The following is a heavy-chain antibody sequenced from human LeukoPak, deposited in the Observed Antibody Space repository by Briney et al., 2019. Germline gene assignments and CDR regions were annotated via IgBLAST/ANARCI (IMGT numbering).Heavy chain of an antibody. D-gene: IGHD4-17*01. CDR3: ARSDYGDYSHLFDN. Sequence: SETLSLTCTVSGGSISSGGCYWSWIRQHPGKGLEWIGYIYYSGSTYYNPSLKNRVTISVDTSKNQFSLKLSSVTAADTAVYYCARSDYGDYSHLFDNWGQGTLVTVSS. CDR1: GGSISSGGCY. J-gene: IGHJ4*02. CDR2: IYYSGST. V-gene: IGHV4-31*03.